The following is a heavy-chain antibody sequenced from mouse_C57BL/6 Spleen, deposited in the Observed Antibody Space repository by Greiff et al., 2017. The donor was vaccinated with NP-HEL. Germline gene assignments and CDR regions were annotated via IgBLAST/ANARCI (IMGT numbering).Heavy chain of an antibody. CDR1: GFTFSDYG. CDR3: ARNYYGTPGHFDV. J-gene: IGHJ1*03. V-gene: IGHV5-17*01. Sequence: EVKLVESGGGLVKPGGSLKLSCAASGFTFSDYGMHWVRQAPEKGLEWVAYISSGSSTIYYADTVKGRFTISRDNAKNTLFLQMTSLRSEDTAMYYCARNYYGTPGHFDVWGTGTTVTVSS. D-gene: IGHD1-1*01. CDR2: ISSGSSTI.